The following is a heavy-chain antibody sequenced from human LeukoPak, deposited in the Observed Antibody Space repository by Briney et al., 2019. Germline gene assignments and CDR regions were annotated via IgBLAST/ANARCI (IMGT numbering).Heavy chain of an antibody. CDR2: INPSGGST. CDR3: ATDRYFDWPPGY. D-gene: IGHD3-9*01. Sequence: ASVKVSCKASGYTFTSYYMHWVRQAPGQGLEWMGIINPSGGSTSYAQKFQGRVTMTRDTSTSTVYMELSSLTSEDTAVYYCATDRYFDWPPGYWGQGTLVTVSS. CDR1: GYTFTSYY. J-gene: IGHJ4*02. V-gene: IGHV1-46*01.